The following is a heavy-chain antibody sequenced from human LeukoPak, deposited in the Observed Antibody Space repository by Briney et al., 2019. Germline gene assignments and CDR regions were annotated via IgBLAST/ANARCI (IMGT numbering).Heavy chain of an antibody. V-gene: IGHV3-30-3*01. J-gene: IGHJ4*02. CDR1: GFTFSSYA. CDR3: AREGVIVEFDY. CDR2: ISYDGSNK. D-gene: IGHD3-22*01. Sequence: GGSLRLSCAASGFTFSSYAMHWVRQAPGKGLEWVAVISYDGSNKYYADSAKGRFTISRDNSKNTLYLQMNSLRAEDTAVYYCAREGVIVEFDYWGQGTLVTVSS.